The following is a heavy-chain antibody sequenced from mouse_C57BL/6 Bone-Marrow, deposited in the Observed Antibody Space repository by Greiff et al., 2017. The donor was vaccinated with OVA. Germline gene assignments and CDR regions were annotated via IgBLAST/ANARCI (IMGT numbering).Heavy chain of an antibody. D-gene: IGHD2-3*01. J-gene: IGHJ1*03. CDR3: ARDDGYYVWYFDV. Sequence: QVQLQQPGAELVMPGASVKLSCKASGYTFTSYSMHWVKQRPGPGLEWIGEIDPSDSYTNYNQKFKGKSTLTVDKSSSTAYMQLSSLTSEDSAVYYCARDDGYYVWYFDVWGTGTTVTVSS. CDR2: IDPSDSYT. V-gene: IGHV1-69*01. CDR1: GYTFTSYS.